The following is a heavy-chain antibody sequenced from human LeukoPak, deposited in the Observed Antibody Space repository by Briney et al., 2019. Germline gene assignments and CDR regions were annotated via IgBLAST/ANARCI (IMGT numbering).Heavy chain of an antibody. CDR3: AREVVVPAAIHYYYYYMDV. J-gene: IGHJ6*03. V-gene: IGHV4-39*07. CDR2: IYYSGST. Sequence: SETLSLTCTVSGGSISSSSYYWGWIRQPPGKGLEWIGSIYYSGSTYYNPSLKSRVTISVDTSKNQFSLKLSSVTAADTAVYYCAREVVVPAAIHYYYYYMDVWGKGTTVTVSS. D-gene: IGHD2-2*01. CDR1: GGSISSSSYY.